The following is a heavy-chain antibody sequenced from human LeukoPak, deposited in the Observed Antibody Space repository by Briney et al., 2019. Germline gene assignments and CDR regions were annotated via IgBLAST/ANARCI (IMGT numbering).Heavy chain of an antibody. D-gene: IGHD2-8*01. V-gene: IGHV3-23*01. CDR3: AKRVYNGYFFDY. Sequence: PGGSLRLSWAASGFTLSCYSMTWVRQAPGKGLEWVSTIPSSGDSTHYADSVKGRFTISRDNSKNTLYLQMSSLRADDTAVYYCAKRVYNGYFFDYGGQGTLVTVSS. J-gene: IGHJ4*02. CDR2: IPSSGDST. CDR1: GFTLSCYS.